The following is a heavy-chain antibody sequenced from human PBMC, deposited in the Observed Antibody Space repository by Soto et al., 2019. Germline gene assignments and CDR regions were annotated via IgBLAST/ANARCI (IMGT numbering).Heavy chain of an antibody. CDR1: GFTFSSYA. V-gene: IGHV3-23*01. CDR2: ISGSGGST. D-gene: IGHD2-15*01. CDR3: GKGVLVVPGVFDY. J-gene: IGHJ4*02. Sequence: GGSLRLSCAASGFTFSSYAMSWVRQAPGKGLEWVSAISGSGGSTYYADSVKGRFTISRDNSKNTLYLQMNSLRAEDTSFYYSGKGVLVVPGVFDYWGQGTLVTVSS.